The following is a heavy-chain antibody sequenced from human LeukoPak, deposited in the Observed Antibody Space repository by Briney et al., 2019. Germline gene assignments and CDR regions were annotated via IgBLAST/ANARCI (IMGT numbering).Heavy chain of an antibody. Sequence: SETLSLTCAVYGGSFSGYYWSWIRQPPGKGLEWIGEINHSGSTNYNPSLKSRVTISVDTSKNQFSLKLSSVTAADTAAYYCARGRGGCSSTSCHNWFDPWGQGTLVTVSS. CDR1: GGSFSGYY. CDR2: INHSGST. J-gene: IGHJ5*02. V-gene: IGHV4-34*01. D-gene: IGHD2-2*01. CDR3: ARGRGGCSSTSCHNWFDP.